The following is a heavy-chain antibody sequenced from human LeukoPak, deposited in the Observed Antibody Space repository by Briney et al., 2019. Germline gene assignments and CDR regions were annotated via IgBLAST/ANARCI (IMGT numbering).Heavy chain of an antibody. CDR1: GFTFSSYW. CDR3: ARTYYDFWSGYYSHEGNPFDY. J-gene: IGHJ4*02. D-gene: IGHD3-3*01. CDR2: IKQDGREK. V-gene: IGHV3-7*01. Sequence: GGSLRLSCAASGFTFSSYWMIGVRQAPGKGLEWVASIKQDGREKYYVDSVKGRFTISRDNDKNSLYLEMNSLRAEDTAVYYCARTYYDFWSGYYSHEGNPFDYWGQGTLVTVSS.